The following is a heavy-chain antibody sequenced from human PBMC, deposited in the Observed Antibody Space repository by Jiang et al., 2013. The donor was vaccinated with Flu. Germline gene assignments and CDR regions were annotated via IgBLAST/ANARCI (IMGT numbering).Heavy chain of an antibody. CDR1: GGSISSYY. J-gene: IGHJ6*04. Sequence: TVSGGSISSYYWSWIRQPQEGTGVDWVYLLQWSTHYNPPSKSRVTISVDTSKNQFSLKLSSVTAADTAVYYCARGSGSGYYYGMDVWGKGTTVTVSS. CDR2: LLQWST. CDR3: ARGSGSGYYYGMDV. V-gene: IGHV4-59*01. D-gene: IGHD6-25*01.